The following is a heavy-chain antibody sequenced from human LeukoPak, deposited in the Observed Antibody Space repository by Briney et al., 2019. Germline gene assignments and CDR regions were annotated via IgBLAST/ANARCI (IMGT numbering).Heavy chain of an antibody. J-gene: IGHJ5*02. D-gene: IGHD1-26*01. CDR3: VRDPGRSGSTP. CDR2: TNSDGSRT. Sequence: PGGSLRLSCAASGFTFSNAWMHWVRQAPGKGLVWVSHTNSDGSRTSYADSVKGRFTTSRDNAKNTLYLQMNSLRAEDTAVYYCVRDPGRSGSTPWGQGTLVTVSS. V-gene: IGHV3-74*01. CDR1: GFTFSNAW.